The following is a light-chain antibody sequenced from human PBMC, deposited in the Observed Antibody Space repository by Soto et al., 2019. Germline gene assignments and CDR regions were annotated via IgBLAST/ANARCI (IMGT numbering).Light chain of an antibody. CDR3: QQYGSSRFT. J-gene: IGKJ3*01. Sequence: EIVLTQSPGTLSLSPGERATLSYRASQSISSSYLAWYQQKPGQAPRLLVYGESSRATGIPDRFSGSGSGTDFTLTISRLEPEDFAVYYCQQYGSSRFTFGPGTKVDIK. CDR1: QSISSSY. V-gene: IGKV3-20*01. CDR2: GES.